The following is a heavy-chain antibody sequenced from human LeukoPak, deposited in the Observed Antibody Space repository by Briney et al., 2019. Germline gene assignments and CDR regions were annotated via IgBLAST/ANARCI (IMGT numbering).Heavy chain of an antibody. CDR3: ARGGTYYDFWSGYPSYYYYGMDV. V-gene: IGHV4-59*01. Sequence: SETPSLTCTVSGGSISSYYWSWIRQPPGKGLEWIGYIYYSGSTNYNPSLKSRVTISVDTSKNQFSLKLSSVTAADTAVYYCARGGTYYDFWSGYPSYYYYGMDVWGQGTTVTVSS. CDR2: IYYSGST. J-gene: IGHJ6*02. CDR1: GGSISSYY. D-gene: IGHD3-3*01.